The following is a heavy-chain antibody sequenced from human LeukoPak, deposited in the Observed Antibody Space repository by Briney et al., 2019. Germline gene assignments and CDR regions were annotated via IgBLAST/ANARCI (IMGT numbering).Heavy chain of an antibody. CDR3: ARYGRGTSCYGATTGATGGGIDY. CDR2: IYTDGTT. V-gene: IGHV3-53*01. J-gene: IGHJ4*02. D-gene: IGHD1-1*01. CDR1: GITVSTNF. Sequence: GGSLRLSCAASGITVSTNFMTWVRQAPGKGLEWVSVIYTDGTTYYADSVKGRFTISRDNSEHTLYFQMNSLRAEDTAVYYCARYGRGTSCYGATTGATGGGIDYWGQGTLVTVSS.